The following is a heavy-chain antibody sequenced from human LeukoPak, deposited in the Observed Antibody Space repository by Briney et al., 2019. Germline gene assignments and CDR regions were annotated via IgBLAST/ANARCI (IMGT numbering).Heavy chain of an antibody. CDR3: ARDADYVWGSYRPPTPGGY. CDR1: GYTFTSYD. V-gene: IGHV1-18*01. CDR2: ISAYNGNT. Sequence: ASVKVSCKASGYTFTSYDINWVRQATGQGLEWMGWISAYNGNTNYAQKLQGRVTMTTDTSTSTAYMELRSLRSDDTAVYYCARDADYVWGSYRPPTPGGYWGQGTLVTVSS. D-gene: IGHD3-16*02. J-gene: IGHJ4*02.